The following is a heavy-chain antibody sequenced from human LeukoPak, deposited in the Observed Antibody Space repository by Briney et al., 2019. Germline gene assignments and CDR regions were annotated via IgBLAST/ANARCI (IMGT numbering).Heavy chain of an antibody. D-gene: IGHD5-18*01. J-gene: IGHJ4*02. CDR3: ARDLEAMATIFDY. CDR2: IYYSGST. CDR1: GGSISSSSYY. Sequence: SETLSLTCTVSGGSISSSSYYWGWIRQPPGKGLEWIGSIYYSGSTYYNPSLKSRVTISVDTSKNQFSLKLSSVTAADTAVYYCARDLEAMATIFDYWGQGTLVTVSS. V-gene: IGHV4-39*07.